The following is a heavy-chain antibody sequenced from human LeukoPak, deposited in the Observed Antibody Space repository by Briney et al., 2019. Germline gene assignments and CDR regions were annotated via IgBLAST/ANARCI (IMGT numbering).Heavy chain of an antibody. Sequence: ASVTVSCKASGYTFTSYYMHWVRQAPGQGLEWMGIINPSGGSTSYAQKFQGRVTMTRDMSTSTVYMELSSLRSEDTAVYYRAREAIAAAGRSGTYYFDYWGQGTLVTVSS. CDR3: AREAIAAAGRSGTYYFDY. CDR2: INPSGGST. V-gene: IGHV1-46*01. D-gene: IGHD6-13*01. CDR1: GYTFTSYY. J-gene: IGHJ4*02.